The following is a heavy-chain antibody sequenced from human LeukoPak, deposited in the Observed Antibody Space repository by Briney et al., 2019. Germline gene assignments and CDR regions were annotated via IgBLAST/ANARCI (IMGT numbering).Heavy chain of an antibody. CDR1: GGSISTYY. J-gene: IGHJ6*03. Sequence: SETLSLTCTVSGGSISTYYWSWIRQPPGKGLEWIGYIYYSGSTNYNPSLKSRVTISVDSSKNQFSLKLSSVTAADTAVYYCASALNSYYMDVWGKGTTVTISS. V-gene: IGHV4-59*01. CDR3: ASALNSYYMDV. CDR2: IYYSGST.